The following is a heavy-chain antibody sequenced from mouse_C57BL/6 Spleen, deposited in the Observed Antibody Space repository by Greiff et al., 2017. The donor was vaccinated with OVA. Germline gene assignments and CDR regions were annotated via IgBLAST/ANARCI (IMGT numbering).Heavy chain of an antibody. Sequence: EVQVVESGGGLVQPKGSLKLSCAASGFSFNTYAMNWVRQAPGKGLEWVARIRSKSNNYATYYADSVKDRFTISRDDSESMLYLQMNNLKTEDTAMYYCVRQDTTVSYAMDYWGQGTSVTVSS. CDR2: IRSKSNNYAT. CDR1: GFSFNTYA. CDR3: VRQDTTVSYAMDY. J-gene: IGHJ4*01. V-gene: IGHV10-1*01. D-gene: IGHD1-1*01.